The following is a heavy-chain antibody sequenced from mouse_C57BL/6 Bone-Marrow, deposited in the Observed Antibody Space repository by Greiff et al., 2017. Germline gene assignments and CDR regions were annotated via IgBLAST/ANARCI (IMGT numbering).Heavy chain of an antibody. J-gene: IGHJ2*01. Sequence: VQLQQPGAELVKPGASVKLSCKASGYTFTSYWMHWVKQRPGRGLEWIGRIDPNSGGTKYNEKFKSKATLTVDQPSNTAYMQLSSLTSDDAAVYYCARWPTTSSYYFDYWGQGTTLTVSS. D-gene: IGHD2-12*01. CDR2: IDPNSGGT. CDR1: GYTFTSYW. V-gene: IGHV1-72*01. CDR3: ARWPTTSSYYFDY.